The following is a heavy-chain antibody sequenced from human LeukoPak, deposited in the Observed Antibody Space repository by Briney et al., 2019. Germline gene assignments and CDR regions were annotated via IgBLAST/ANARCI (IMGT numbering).Heavy chain of an antibody. Sequence: ASVKVSCEASGYTFTSYGISWVRQAPGQGLEWMGWISGYNDNTHYAQKVQGRVTLTTDTSTTTAYMELRSLRSDDTAVYYCARGTVPYGDYVPTEYWGQGTLVTVSS. CDR2: ISGYNDNT. CDR3: ARGTVPYGDYVPTEY. V-gene: IGHV1-18*01. D-gene: IGHD4-17*01. J-gene: IGHJ4*02. CDR1: GYTFTSYG.